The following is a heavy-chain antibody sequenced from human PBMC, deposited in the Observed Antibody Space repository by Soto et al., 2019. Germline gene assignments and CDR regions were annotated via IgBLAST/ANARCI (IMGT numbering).Heavy chain of an antibody. D-gene: IGHD3-3*01. CDR2: IYHSGST. CDR1: GGSISSNNW. V-gene: IGHV4-4*02. CDR3: ARAGSFGTLDY. Sequence: QVQLQESGPGLVKPSGTLSLTCAVSGGSISSNNWWSWVRQPPGKGLEWIGEIYHSGSTNYNPSLKSRVIISVDKSKNQYSLNLSSVTAADTAVFYCARAGSFGTLDYWGQGTLVTVSS. J-gene: IGHJ4*02.